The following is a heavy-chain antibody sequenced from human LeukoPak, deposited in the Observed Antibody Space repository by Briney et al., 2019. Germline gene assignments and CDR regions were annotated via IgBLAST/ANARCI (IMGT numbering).Heavy chain of an antibody. CDR1: GFTFSSYS. Sequence: GGSLRPSCAASGFTFSSYSMNWVRQAPGKGLEWVSYISSSSSTIYYADSVKGRFTISRDNAKNSLYLQMNSLRAEDTAVYYCARKFAYYMDVWGKGTTVTVSS. CDR2: ISSSSSTI. J-gene: IGHJ6*03. CDR3: ARKFAYYMDV. V-gene: IGHV3-48*04.